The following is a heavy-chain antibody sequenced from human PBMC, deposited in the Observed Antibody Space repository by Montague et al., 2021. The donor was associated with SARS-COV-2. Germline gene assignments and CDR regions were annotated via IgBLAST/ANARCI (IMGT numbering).Heavy chain of an antibody. Sequence: SETLSLTCTVSSGSISSSSYYWGWIRQPPGKGLEWIGSNSGSTYYNPSLKSRVTISVDTSKNQFSLKLSSVTAADTAVYYCATYYDILTGYYIDAFDIWGQGTMVTVSS. CDR2: NSGST. D-gene: IGHD3-9*01. CDR3: ATYYDILTGYYIDAFDI. J-gene: IGHJ3*02. CDR1: SGSISSSSYY. V-gene: IGHV4-39*01.